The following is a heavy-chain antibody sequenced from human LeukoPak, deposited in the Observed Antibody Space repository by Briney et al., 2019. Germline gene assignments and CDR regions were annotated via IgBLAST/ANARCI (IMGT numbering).Heavy chain of an antibody. J-gene: IGHJ4*02. CDR2: ISAYNGNT. Sequence: GSSVKVSCKASGGTFSSYAFSWVRQAPGQGLEWMGWISAYNGNTNYAQKLQGRVTMTTDTSTSTAYMELRSLRSDDTAVYYCARDPISSGYWDVVDWGQGTLVTVSS. D-gene: IGHD3-22*01. CDR1: GGTFSSYA. CDR3: ARDPISSGYWDVVD. V-gene: IGHV1-18*01.